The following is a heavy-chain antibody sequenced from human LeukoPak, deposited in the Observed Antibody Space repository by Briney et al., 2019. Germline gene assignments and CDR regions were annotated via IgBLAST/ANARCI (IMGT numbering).Heavy chain of an antibody. J-gene: IGHJ4*02. CDR3: AKDPGHYDFWSGYLPYFDY. CDR2: ISGSGGST. D-gene: IGHD3-3*01. CDR1: GFTFSSYP. Sequence: GGSLRLSCAASGFTFSSYPMSWVRQAPGKGLEWVSAISGSGGSTYYADSVKGRFTISRDNSKNTLYLQMNSLRAEDTAVYYCAKDPGHYDFWSGYLPYFDYWGQGTLVTVSS. V-gene: IGHV3-23*01.